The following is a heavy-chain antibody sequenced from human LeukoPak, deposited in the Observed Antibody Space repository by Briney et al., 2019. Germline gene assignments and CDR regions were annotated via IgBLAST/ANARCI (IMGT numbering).Heavy chain of an antibody. CDR2: INPSGGST. Sequence: ASVKVSCKASGYTFTSYYMHWVRQAPGQGLEWMGIINPSGGSTSYAQKFQGRVTMTRDTSTSTVYMELSSLRSEDTAVYYCARAALLWFGEGWFDPWGQGTLVTVSS. V-gene: IGHV1-46*01. J-gene: IGHJ5*02. CDR3: ARAALLWFGEGWFDP. D-gene: IGHD3-10*01. CDR1: GYTFTSYY.